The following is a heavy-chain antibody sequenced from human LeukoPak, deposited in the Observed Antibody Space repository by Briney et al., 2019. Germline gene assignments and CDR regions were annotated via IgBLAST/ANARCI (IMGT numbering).Heavy chain of an antibody. CDR1: GFTFSSYA. CDR3: ARGGLGWYFDL. Sequence: PGGSLRLSCAASGFTFSSYAMSWVRQAPGKGLEWVSAISGSGGSTYYADSVKGRFTISRDNSKNTLYVQMSSLRVEDTAVYYCARGGLGWYFDLWGRGTLVTVSS. CDR2: ISGSGGST. V-gene: IGHV3-23*01. J-gene: IGHJ2*01. D-gene: IGHD3-10*01.